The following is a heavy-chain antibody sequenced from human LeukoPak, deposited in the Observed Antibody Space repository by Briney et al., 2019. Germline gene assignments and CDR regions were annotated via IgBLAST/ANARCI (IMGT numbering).Heavy chain of an antibody. D-gene: IGHD3-10*01. J-gene: IGHJ3*01. Sequence: WETLSLTCTVSGGSINNYYWSWIRQPAGKGLEWIGRIKPSGSTKNNPSLKSRVTMSLDTRKNQLSLNLGSVTAADTAVYYCARASYYESRNNIAFDLWGRGTMVTVSS. CDR2: IKPSGST. V-gene: IGHV4-4*07. CDR1: GGSINNYY. CDR3: ARASYYESRNNIAFDL.